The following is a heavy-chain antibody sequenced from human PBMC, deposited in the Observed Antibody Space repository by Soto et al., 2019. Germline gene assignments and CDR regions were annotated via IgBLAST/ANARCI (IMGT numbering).Heavy chain of an antibody. J-gene: IGHJ6*02. V-gene: IGHV4-31*03. CDR2: IYYTGSA. D-gene: IGHD2-21*02. CDR3: ARVGTSYARRGLDV. CDR1: GGAIDRGGYY. Sequence: PSETLSLTCKVSGGAIDRGGYYWCWIRQHPGKGLEWIGHIYYTGSAYYKPSLKSRVSMSIDTSQNQFSLELISVTAADTAVYYCARVGTSYARRGLDVWGQGTKVTVYS.